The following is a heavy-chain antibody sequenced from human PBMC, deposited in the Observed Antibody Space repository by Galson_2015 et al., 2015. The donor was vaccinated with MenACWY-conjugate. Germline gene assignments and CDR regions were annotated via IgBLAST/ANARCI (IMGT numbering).Heavy chain of an antibody. Sequence: SVKVSCKASGYTFTSYAMHWVRQAPGQRLEWMGWINAGNGNTKYSQKFQGRVTITRDTSASTAYMELSSLRSEDTAVYYCARDSDFWSGPNWFDPWGQGTLVTVSS. D-gene: IGHD3-3*01. V-gene: IGHV1-3*01. CDR2: INAGNGNT. CDR1: GYTFTSYA. CDR3: ARDSDFWSGPNWFDP. J-gene: IGHJ5*02.